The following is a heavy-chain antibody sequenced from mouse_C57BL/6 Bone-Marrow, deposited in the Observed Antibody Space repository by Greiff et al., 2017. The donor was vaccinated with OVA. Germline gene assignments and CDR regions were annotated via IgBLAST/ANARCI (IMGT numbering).Heavy chain of an antibody. CDR1: GYTFTNYW. CDR2: IYPGGGYT. J-gene: IGHJ3*01. D-gene: IGHD1-1*01. V-gene: IGHV1-63*01. Sequence: VQLQQSGAELVRPGTSVKMSCKASGYTFTNYWIGWAKQRPGHGLEWIGDIYPGGGYTNYNEKFKGKATLTADKSSSTAYMQFSSLTSEDSAIYDGARWGYYGSRAWFAYWGQGTLVTVSA. CDR3: ARWGYYGSRAWFAY.